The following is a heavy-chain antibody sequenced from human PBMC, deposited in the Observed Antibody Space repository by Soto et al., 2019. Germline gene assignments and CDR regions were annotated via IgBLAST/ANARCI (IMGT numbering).Heavy chain of an antibody. V-gene: IGHV3-74*01. D-gene: IGHD2-8*02. Sequence: EVQLVESGGGLVQPGGSLRLSCAASGFTFSNDWMHWVRQAAGKGLVWVSRINMDGSCTNYADSVKGRFTISRDNAKNTLYLQMNSLRVDDTAIYFCARGPRGVYGNDYWGQGALVTVSS. CDR2: INMDGSCT. CDR3: ARGPRGVYGNDY. J-gene: IGHJ4*02. CDR1: GFTFSNDW.